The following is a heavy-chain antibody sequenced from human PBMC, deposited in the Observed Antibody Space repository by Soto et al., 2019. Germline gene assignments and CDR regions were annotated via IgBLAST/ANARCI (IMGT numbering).Heavy chain of an antibody. J-gene: IGHJ5*02. CDR3: ARQPYCSGGTCYSVYWFDP. D-gene: IGHD2-15*01. V-gene: IGHV4-59*07. Sequence: PSDTLSLICTINSFSIFGYYWSWIAQPTRKGLEWIGYMYKTGSTVYNPSFKSRVNISVDTSKNLFSLKLNSVTAADTAVYYCARQPYCSGGTCYSVYWFDPWGQGTLVTVS. CDR2: MYKTGST. CDR1: SFSIFGYY.